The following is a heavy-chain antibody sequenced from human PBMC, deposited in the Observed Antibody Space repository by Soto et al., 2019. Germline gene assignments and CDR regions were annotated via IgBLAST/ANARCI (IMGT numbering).Heavy chain of an antibody. CDR2: ISGSGGST. J-gene: IGHJ4*02. CDR1: GFTFSSYA. D-gene: IGHD3-3*01. Sequence: QPGGSLRLSCAASGFTFSSYAMSWVRQAPGKGLEWVSAISGSGGSTYYADSVKGRFTISRDNSKNTLYLQMNSLRAEDTAVYYCAKAPVLRFLEWLSNPFDYWGQGTLVTVSS. CDR3: AKAPVLRFLEWLSNPFDY. V-gene: IGHV3-23*01.